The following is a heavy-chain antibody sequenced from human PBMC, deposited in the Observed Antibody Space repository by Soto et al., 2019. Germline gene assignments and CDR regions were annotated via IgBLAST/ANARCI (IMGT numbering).Heavy chain of an antibody. CDR1: GFTFSSYA. D-gene: IGHD6-19*01. Sequence: EVQLLESGGGLVQPGGSLRLSCAASGFTFSSYAMSRVRQAPGKGLEWVSAISGSGGSTYYADSVKGRRTISRDNSKNTLYMQMNSLRAEDTIVYYCARGHGYSSGWFDYWGQGTMVTVSS. CDR3: ARGHGYSSGWFDY. J-gene: IGHJ4*02. CDR2: ISGSGGST. V-gene: IGHV3-23*01.